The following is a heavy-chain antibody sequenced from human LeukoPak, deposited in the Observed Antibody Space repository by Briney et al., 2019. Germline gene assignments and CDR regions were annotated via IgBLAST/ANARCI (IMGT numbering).Heavy chain of an antibody. CDR2: INHSGNT. CDR3: ARGTAPDY. V-gene: IGHV4-34*01. Sequence: SETLSLTCAVYGGSFSGYYWSWIRQPPGKGLEWIGEINHSGNTNYNPSLKSRVTISVDTSKNQFSLKLSSVTAADTAVYYCARGTAPDYWGQGTLVTVSS. CDR1: GGSFSGYY. J-gene: IGHJ4*02. D-gene: IGHD5-18*01.